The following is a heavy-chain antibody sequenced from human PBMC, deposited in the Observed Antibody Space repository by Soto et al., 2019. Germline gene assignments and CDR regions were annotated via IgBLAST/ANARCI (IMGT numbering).Heavy chain of an antibody. J-gene: IGHJ6*02. CDR1: GYTFTSYG. CDR2: ISAYNGNT. V-gene: IGHV1-18*01. CDR3: ARGEHSSGWYLGYYYYGMDV. Sequence: QVQLVQSGAEVKKPGASVKVSCKASGYTFTSYGISWVRQAPGQGLEWMGWISAYNGNTNYAQKLQGRVTMTTDTATSTAYMELRSLRSDDTAVYYCARGEHSSGWYLGYYYYGMDVWGQGTTVTVSS. D-gene: IGHD6-19*01.